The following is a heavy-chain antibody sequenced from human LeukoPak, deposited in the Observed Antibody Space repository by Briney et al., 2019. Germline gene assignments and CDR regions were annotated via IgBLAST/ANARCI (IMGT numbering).Heavy chain of an antibody. Sequence: SETLSLTCTVSGGSITSYYWSWIRQPAGKGLEWIGRIYTSGSTNYNPSLKSRVTMSVDTSNNQFSLKLSSVTAADTAVYYCVRSGGSGTYYDGSFDYWGQATLVTVSS. D-gene: IGHD1-26*01. CDR3: VRSGGSGTYYDGSFDY. V-gene: IGHV4-4*07. CDR1: GGSITSYY. CDR2: IYTSGST. J-gene: IGHJ4*02.